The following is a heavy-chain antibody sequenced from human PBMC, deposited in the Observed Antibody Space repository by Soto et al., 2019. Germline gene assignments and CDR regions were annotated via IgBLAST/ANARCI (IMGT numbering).Heavy chain of an antibody. D-gene: IGHD3-3*01. V-gene: IGHV3-11*01. CDR3: ARDTSLAIFGVVPRGFDY. CDR2: ISSSGSTI. J-gene: IGHJ4*02. Sequence: GGSLRLSCAASGFTFSDYYMSWIRQAPGKGLEWVSYISSSGSTIYYADSVKGRFTISRDNAKNSLYLQMNSLRAEDTAVYYCARDTSLAIFGVVPRGFDYWGQGTLVTVSS. CDR1: GFTFSDYY.